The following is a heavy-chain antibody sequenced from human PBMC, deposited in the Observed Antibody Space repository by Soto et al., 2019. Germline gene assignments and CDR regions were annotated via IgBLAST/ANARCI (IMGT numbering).Heavy chain of an antibody. CDR2: IYSGETT. Sequence: ETLSLTCTVSGDSVSSVGFHWAWLRRPPGKGLEWVASIYSGETTYYADSVRGRFTISSDKSKNTLYFQLSSLRIEDTAVYYCTRDGRGLGRLSLFEYWGQGVLVTVSS. D-gene: IGHD2-21*02. V-gene: IGHV3-53*01. CDR1: GDSVSSVGFH. J-gene: IGHJ4*02. CDR3: TRDGRGLGRLSLFEY.